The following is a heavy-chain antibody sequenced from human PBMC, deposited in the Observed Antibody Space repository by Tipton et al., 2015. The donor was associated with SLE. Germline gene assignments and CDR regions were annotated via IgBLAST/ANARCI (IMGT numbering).Heavy chain of an antibody. CDR1: GGSISSYY. D-gene: IGHD6-6*01. V-gene: IGHV4-59*01. Sequence: TLSLTCTVSGGSISSYYWSWIRQPPGKGLEWIGYIYYNGSTNYNPSLKSRVTISVDTSKNQFSLKLRSVTAADTAVYYCARSQGSMDAFDIWGQGTMVSVSS. CDR3: ARSQGSMDAFDI. J-gene: IGHJ3*02. CDR2: IYYNGST.